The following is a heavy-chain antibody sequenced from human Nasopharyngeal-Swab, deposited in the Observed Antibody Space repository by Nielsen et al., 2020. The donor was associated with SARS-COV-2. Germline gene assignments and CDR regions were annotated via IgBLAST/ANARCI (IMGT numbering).Heavy chain of an antibody. J-gene: IGHJ6*02. CDR1: GFIFKNYA. D-gene: IGHD5-12*01. CDR2: ISGSDHTT. V-gene: IGHV3-23*01. CDR3: AKDRDSGDDSDDYYHYYGMDV. Sequence: GESLKISCSASGFIFKNYAMNWVRQAPGKGLEWVSVISGSDHTTYYADSVKGRFTISRDNSKNTVNLQMNSLRVEDTAIYYCAKDRDSGDDSDDYYHYYGMDVWGQGTTVTAFS.